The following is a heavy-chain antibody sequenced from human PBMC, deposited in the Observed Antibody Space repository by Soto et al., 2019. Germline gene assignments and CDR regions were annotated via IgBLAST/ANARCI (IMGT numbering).Heavy chain of an antibody. J-gene: IGHJ3*01. CDR3: ARDPRDRDDVRN. Sequence: QVQLVQSGAEVKKPGSSVKVSCKASGGNFNNYAISWVRQAPAQGLQWMGGIIPIIDTTHYAQKLQGRVTVSADSSRTTNYMELSGLTSHDSATYFCARDPRDRDDVRNWGQVTVVTVSS. CDR2: IIPIIDTT. V-gene: IGHV1-69*06. D-gene: IGHD2-21*01. CDR1: GGNFNNYA.